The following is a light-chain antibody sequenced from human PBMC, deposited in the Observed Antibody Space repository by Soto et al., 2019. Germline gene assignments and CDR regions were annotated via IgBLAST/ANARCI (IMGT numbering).Light chain of an antibody. Sequence: DILLTQSPSTLSASVGDRVTLTCRASQSINSWLAWYQQKPGKAPKFLIYNASTLESGVPARFSGSGSGTEFTLTISSLQPDDFATYYCQQYNSYLLTFGEGTKVEIK. V-gene: IGKV1-5*03. CDR2: NAS. CDR1: QSINSW. J-gene: IGKJ1*01. CDR3: QQYNSYLLT.